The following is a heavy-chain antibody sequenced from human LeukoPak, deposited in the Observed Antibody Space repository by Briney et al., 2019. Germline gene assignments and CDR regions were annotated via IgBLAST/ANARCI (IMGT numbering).Heavy chain of an antibody. CDR1: GFTFSSCG. V-gene: IGHV3-21*01. CDR2: IGPTGTDR. Sequence: PGXSLRLSCAASGFTFSSCGFNWVRQAPGKGLEWVSSIGPTGTDRYYADSVRGRFTISRDNAKNSMYLQMDSLRDEDTAVYYCATETIGRHYDYWGQGTLLTVSS. J-gene: IGHJ4*02. CDR3: ATETIGRHYDY. D-gene: IGHD1-14*01.